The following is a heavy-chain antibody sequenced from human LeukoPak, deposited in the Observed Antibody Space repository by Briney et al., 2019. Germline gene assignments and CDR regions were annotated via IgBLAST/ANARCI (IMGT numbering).Heavy chain of an antibody. CDR1: GFTFSSYD. D-gene: IGHD1-26*01. CDR2: IGTAGDT. Sequence: PGGSLRLSCAASGFTFSSYDMHWVRHATGKGLEGVSAIGTAGDTYYPGSVKGRFTISRENAKNSLYLQMNSLRAGDTAVYYCARGIGGSYPGDYWGQGTLVTVSS. V-gene: IGHV3-13*01. J-gene: IGHJ4*02. CDR3: ARGIGGSYPGDY.